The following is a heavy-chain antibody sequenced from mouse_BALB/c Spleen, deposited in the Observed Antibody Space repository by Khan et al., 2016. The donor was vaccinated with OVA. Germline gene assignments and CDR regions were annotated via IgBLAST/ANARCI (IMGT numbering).Heavy chain of an antibody. Sequence: QVRLQQSGPELKKPGETVKISCKASGYTFTNYGMNWVKQAPGKGLKWMGWINTYTGEPTYADDFKGRFAFSLETSANTAYLQINNLKNEDTATYFCARPPYFSYVMDYWGQGTSGTVSS. D-gene: IGHD2-10*01. J-gene: IGHJ4*01. CDR3: ARPPYFSYVMDY. CDR1: GYTFTNYG. V-gene: IGHV9-3-1*01. CDR2: INTYTGEP.